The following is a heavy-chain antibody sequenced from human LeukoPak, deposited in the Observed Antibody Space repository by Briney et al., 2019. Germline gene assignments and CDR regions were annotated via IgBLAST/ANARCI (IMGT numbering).Heavy chain of an antibody. D-gene: IGHD3-22*01. Sequence: GESLQISCKCSGYSFTSYWISWVRQLPGKGLEWMGRIDPSDSYTNYSPSFQGHVTISADKYISTAYLQWSSLKASDPAMYYGARWGYYDSSDYYYELDYWGQGTLVTVSS. J-gene: IGHJ4*02. CDR3: ARWGYYDSSDYYYELDY. CDR2: IDPSDSYT. CDR1: GYSFTSYW. V-gene: IGHV5-10-1*01.